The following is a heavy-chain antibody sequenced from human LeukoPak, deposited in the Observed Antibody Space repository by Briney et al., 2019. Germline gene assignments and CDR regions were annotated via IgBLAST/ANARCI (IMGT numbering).Heavy chain of an antibody. CDR3: ASRYYYYYMDV. CDR2: IYYSGST. CDR1: GGSISSSSYY. Sequence: SETLSLTCTVSGGSISSSSYYWGWIRQPPGKGLEWIGSIYYSGSTYYNPSLKSRVTISVDTSKNQFSLKLSSVTAADTAVYHCASRYYYYYMDVWGKGTTVTVSS. J-gene: IGHJ6*03. V-gene: IGHV4-39*07.